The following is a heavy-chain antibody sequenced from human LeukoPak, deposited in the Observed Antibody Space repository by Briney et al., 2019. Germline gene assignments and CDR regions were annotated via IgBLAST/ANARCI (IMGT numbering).Heavy chain of an antibody. V-gene: IGHV3-23*01. Sequence: GGSLRLSCAASGFTFSSYAMSWLRPAQGKGLEWVSAISGSGGSTYYADSVRGRFTTYRDTSKNTLYLQMNSLRGEDTAVYYCAGPGSGCDGLGDYWGQGTLVTVSS. J-gene: IGHJ4*02. CDR1: GFTFSSYA. D-gene: IGHD5-12*01. CDR2: ISGSGGST. CDR3: AGPGSGCDGLGDY.